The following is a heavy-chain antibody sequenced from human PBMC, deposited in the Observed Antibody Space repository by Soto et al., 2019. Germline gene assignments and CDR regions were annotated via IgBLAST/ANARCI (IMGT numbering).Heavy chain of an antibody. J-gene: IGHJ4*02. Sequence: EVQLMESRGGLVQPGGSLRLSCAASGFTFSTYWMDWVRQTPGKGLEWVANINQDGSEKNYVDSVKGRFTIYRDNAKYSLYLQMSSLTAEDSALYYCSRSLDSWGQGTLVTVSS. CDR1: GFTFSTYW. CDR2: INQDGSEK. CDR3: SRSLDS. V-gene: IGHV3-7*01.